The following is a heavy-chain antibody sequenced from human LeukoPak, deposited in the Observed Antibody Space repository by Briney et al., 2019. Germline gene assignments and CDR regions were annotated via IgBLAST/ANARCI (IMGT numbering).Heavy chain of an antibody. J-gene: IGHJ5*02. CDR1: GFTFSSYW. D-gene: IGHD3-3*01. CDR2: INSDGSST. V-gene: IGHV3-74*01. CDR3: AKGQNVLRFLEWLSP. Sequence: GGSLRLSCAASGFTFSSYWMHWVRQAPGKGLVWVSRINSDGSSTSYADSVKGRFTISRDNAKNTLYLQMNSLRAEDTAVYYCAKGQNVLRFLEWLSPWGQGTLVTVSS.